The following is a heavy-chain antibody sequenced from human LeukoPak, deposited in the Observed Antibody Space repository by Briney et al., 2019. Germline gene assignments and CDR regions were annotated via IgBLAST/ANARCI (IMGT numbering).Heavy chain of an antibody. CDR2: IKEDGSGK. J-gene: IGHJ4*02. CDR3: ARDRPGDYWDY. Sequence: AGGSLRLSCAASGFTFSSYWMSWVRQAPGKGLEWVANIKEDGSGKYYVDSVKGRFTISRDNAKNSLYLQINNLRAEDTAVYYCARDRPGDYWDYWGQGTLVTVSS. D-gene: IGHD3-10*01. CDR1: GFTFSSYW. V-gene: IGHV3-7*03.